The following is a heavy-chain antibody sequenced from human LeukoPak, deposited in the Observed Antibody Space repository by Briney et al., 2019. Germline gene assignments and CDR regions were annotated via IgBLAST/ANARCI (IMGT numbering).Heavy chain of an antibody. CDR2: ISYDGSNK. D-gene: IGHD3-3*01. J-gene: IGHJ6*02. CDR1: GFTFSSYA. V-gene: IGHV3-30*04. Sequence: GGSLRLSCAASGFTFSSYAMHWVRQAPGKGLEWVAVISYDGSNKYYADSVKGRFTISRDNSKNTLYLQMNSLRAEDTAVYYCAREYYFWSGYSYYGMDVWGQGTTVTVSS. CDR3: AREYYFWSGYSYYGMDV.